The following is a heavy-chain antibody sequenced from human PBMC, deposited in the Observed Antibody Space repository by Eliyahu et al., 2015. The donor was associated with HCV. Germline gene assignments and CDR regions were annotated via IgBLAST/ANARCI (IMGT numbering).Heavy chain of an antibody. J-gene: IGHJ6*03. D-gene: IGHD3-10*01. Sequence: EVQLVESGGGLVQPGGSLRLSCAASGFTVSSNYMSWVRQAPGKGLGWVSVTYSGGSTYYADSVKGRFTISRDNSKNTLYLQMNSLTAEDTAVYYCARDPGYYMDVWGKGTTVTVSS. CDR2: TYSGGST. V-gene: IGHV3-66*01. CDR3: ARDPGYYMDV. CDR1: GFTVSSNY.